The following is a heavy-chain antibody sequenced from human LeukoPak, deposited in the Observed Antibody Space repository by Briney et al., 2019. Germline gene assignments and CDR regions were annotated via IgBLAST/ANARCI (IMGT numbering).Heavy chain of an antibody. CDR3: ARSRGRDGYKDYYYYYMDV. V-gene: IGHV3-53*01. J-gene: IGHJ6*03. CDR1: GFTVSSNY. D-gene: IGHD5-24*01. CDR2: IYSGGST. Sequence: GGSLRLSCAPSGFTVSSNYMSWVRQAPGKGLEWISVIYSGGSTYYADSVKGRFTISRDNSKNTLYLQMNSLRAEDTAVYYCARSRGRDGYKDYYYYYMDVWGKGTTVTISS.